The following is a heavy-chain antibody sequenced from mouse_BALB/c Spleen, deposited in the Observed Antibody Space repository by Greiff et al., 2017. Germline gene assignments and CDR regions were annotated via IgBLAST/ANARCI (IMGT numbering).Heavy chain of an antibody. CDR3: ARGYRYAMDY. D-gene: IGHD2-14*01. CDR1: GYTFTNYW. V-gene: IGHV1-63*02. Sequence: VQGVESGAELVRPGTSVKISCKASGYTFTNYWLGWVKQRPGHGLEWIGDIYPGGGYTNYNEKFKGKATLTADTSSSTAYMQLSSLTSEDSAVYFCARGYRYAMDYWGQGTSVTVSS. J-gene: IGHJ4*01. CDR2: IYPGGGYT.